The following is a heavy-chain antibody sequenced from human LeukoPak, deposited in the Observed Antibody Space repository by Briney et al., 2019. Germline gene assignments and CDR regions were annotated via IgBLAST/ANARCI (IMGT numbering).Heavy chain of an antibody. V-gene: IGHV3-23*01. Sequence: GGSLRLSCAASGFTFSSYAMSWVRQAPGKGLEWVSVIGGSGGSTYYADSVKGRFTISRDNSRNTLFLQMSSLRVEDTAIYYCAKDREVAVTGDLGYWGQGSLVTVSA. J-gene: IGHJ4*02. CDR3: AKDREVAVTGDLGY. D-gene: IGHD3-10*01. CDR2: IGGSGGST. CDR1: GFTFSSYA.